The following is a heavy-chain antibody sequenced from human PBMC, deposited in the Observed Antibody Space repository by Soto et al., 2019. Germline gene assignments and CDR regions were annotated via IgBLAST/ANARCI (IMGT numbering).Heavy chain of an antibody. CDR1: GYTFTGYY. CDR3: ARDRGYSIGYHNWFDP. Sequence: ASVKVSCKASGYTFTGYYMHWVRQAPGQGLEWMGWINPNSGGTNYAQKFQGRVTMTRDTSISTAYMELSRLRSDDTAVYYCARDRGYSIGYHNWFDPWGQGTLVTVSS. V-gene: IGHV1-2*02. CDR2: INPNSGGT. J-gene: IGHJ5*02. D-gene: IGHD3-22*01.